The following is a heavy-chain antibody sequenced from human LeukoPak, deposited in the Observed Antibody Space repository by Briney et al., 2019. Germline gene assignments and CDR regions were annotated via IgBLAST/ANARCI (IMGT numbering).Heavy chain of an antibody. CDR1: GYTFTGYY. J-gene: IGHJ4*02. V-gene: IGHV1-2*02. CDR2: INTNSGVT. CDR3: ARDTGFPFFDF. Sequence: ASVKVSCKASGYTFTGYYMHWVRQAPGQGPEWMGKINTNSGVTDYAPNFQGRVTMTRDTSITTAYMELSRLTSDDTAVYYCARDTGFPFFDFWGQGTLVTVSS.